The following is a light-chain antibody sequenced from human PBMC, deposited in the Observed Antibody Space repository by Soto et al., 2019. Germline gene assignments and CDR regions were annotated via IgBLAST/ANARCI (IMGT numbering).Light chain of an antibody. V-gene: IGLV1-40*01. CDR2: GNT. CDR1: SSNIGADYG. J-gene: IGLJ3*02. Sequence: QSVLTQPPSVSGAPGQRVTISCTGSSSNIGADYGVHWYQQLPGAAPKFLIYGNTNRPSGVPDRFSGSQSGTSGSLTITGLQAEDEAYYYCQSYDSSLSAWVFGGGTQLTVL. CDR3: QSYDSSLSAWV.